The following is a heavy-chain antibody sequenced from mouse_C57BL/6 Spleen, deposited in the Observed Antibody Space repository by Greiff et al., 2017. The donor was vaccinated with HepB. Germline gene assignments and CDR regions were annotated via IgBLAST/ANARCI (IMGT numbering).Heavy chain of an antibody. CDR2: ISSGGDYI. Sequence: EVQRVESGEGLVKPGGSLKLSCAASGFTFSSYAMSWVRQTPENRLEWVAYISSGGDYIYYADTVKGRFTISRDNARNTLYLQMSSLKSEDTAMYYCTRADYDFSLDYWGQGTSVTVSS. CDR3: TRADYDFSLDY. CDR1: GFTFSSYA. V-gene: IGHV5-9-1*02. D-gene: IGHD2-4*01. J-gene: IGHJ4*01.